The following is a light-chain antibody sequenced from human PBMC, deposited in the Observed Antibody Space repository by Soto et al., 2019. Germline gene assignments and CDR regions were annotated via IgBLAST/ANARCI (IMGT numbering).Light chain of an antibody. V-gene: IGLV2-11*01. CDR2: DVS. CDR1: SSDVGSYKD. J-gene: IGLJ1*01. Sequence: QSALTQPRSVPGSPGQSVTISCTGTSSDVGSYKDVSWYQHHTGKAPKLMIYDVSERPSGVPDRFSGSKSGNTASLTISGLQAEDEANYYCCAYADTFYVFGTGTKVTVL. CDR3: CAYADTFYV.